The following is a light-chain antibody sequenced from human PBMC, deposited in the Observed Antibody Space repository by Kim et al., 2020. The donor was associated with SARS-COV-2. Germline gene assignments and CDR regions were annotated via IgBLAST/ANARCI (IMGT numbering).Light chain of an antibody. CDR2: AAS. V-gene: IGKV1-39*01. J-gene: IGKJ2*03. Sequence: DIQMTQSPSSLSASVGDRVTITCRASQSISSYLNWYQQKPGKAPKLLIYAASSLQSGVPSRFSGSGSGTDFTLTISSLQPEDFATYYCKQSYSTPYGFGQGTKLDI. CDR1: QSISSY. CDR3: KQSYSTPYG.